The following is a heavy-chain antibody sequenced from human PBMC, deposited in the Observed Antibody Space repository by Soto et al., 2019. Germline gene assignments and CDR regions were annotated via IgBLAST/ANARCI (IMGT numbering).Heavy chain of an antibody. J-gene: IGHJ4*02. CDR2: VYYSGTT. D-gene: IGHD1-26*01. CDR3: ARREIQGPIDY. Sequence: QVQLQESGPGLVKPSDTLSLTCAVSGYSISSSNWWGWIRQPPGKGLEWIGYVYYSGTTYYSPSLKSRVTMSVDTSKNQFSLKLTSVTAVDTAVYYCARREIQGPIDYWGQGTLVTVSS. V-gene: IGHV4-28*01. CDR1: GYSISSSNW.